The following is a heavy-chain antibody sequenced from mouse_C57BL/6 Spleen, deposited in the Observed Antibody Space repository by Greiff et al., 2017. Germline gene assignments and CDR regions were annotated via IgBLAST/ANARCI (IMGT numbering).Heavy chain of an antibody. CDR2: ISYDGSN. CDR3: ASAGYPYFDY. J-gene: IGHJ2*01. Sequence: EVKLQESGPGLVKPSQSLSLTCSVTGYSITSGYYWNWIRQFPGNKLEWMGYISYDGSNNYNPSLKNRISITRDTSKNQFFLKLNSVTTEDTATYYCASAGYPYFDYWGQGTTLTVSS. V-gene: IGHV3-6*01. D-gene: IGHD2-2*01. CDR1: GYSITSGYY.